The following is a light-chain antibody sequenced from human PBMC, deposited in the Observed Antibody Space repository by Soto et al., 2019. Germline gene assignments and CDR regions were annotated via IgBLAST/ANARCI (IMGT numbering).Light chain of an antibody. CDR3: VSFTTTSTHV. CDR2: EVN. CDR1: SSDIGAYDY. Sequence: QSALTQPASLSGSPGQSITISCTGTSSDIGAYDYVSWFQQHPGKAPKLMISEVNNRPSGVSNRFSGSKSGNTAYLTISGLQVEDEAEYFCVSFTTTSTHVFGKGTKVTVL. J-gene: IGLJ1*01. V-gene: IGLV2-14*01.